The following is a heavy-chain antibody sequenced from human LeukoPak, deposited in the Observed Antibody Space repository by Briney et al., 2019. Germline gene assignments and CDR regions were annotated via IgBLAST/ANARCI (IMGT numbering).Heavy chain of an antibody. Sequence: ASVKVSSKASGYTLSDYGISWVRQAPGQGLEWVGWITTYNENRKYAERFQGRATMTTDTSTSTYYMAMRSLRSDDTAIYYCARDCSNGVCFPRDYWGQGTQISVST. V-gene: IGHV1-18*01. CDR2: ITTYNENR. D-gene: IGHD2-8*01. J-gene: IGHJ4*02. CDR3: ARDCSNGVCFPRDY. CDR1: GYTLSDYG.